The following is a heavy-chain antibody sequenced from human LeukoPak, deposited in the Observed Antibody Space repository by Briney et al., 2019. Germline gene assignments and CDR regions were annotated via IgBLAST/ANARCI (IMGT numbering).Heavy chain of an antibody. Sequence: PGGSLRLSCAASRFTFSSYWMSWVRQAPGKGLEWVANINQDGSEKYYVDSVKGRFTISRDNAKNSLYLQMNSLRAEDTAVYYCASWSHWGQGTLVTVSS. CDR3: ASWSH. CDR1: RFTFSSYW. J-gene: IGHJ4*02. D-gene: IGHD3-3*01. CDR2: INQDGSEK. V-gene: IGHV3-7*01.